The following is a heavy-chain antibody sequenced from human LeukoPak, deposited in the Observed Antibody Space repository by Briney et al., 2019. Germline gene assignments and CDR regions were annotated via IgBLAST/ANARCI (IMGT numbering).Heavy chain of an antibody. Sequence: GASVKVSCKASGYTFTSYGISWVRQAPGQGLEWMGWISAYNGSTNYAQKLQGRVTMTTDTSTSTAYMELRSLRSDDTAVYYCARGLDTAMVTSFDYWGQGTLVTVSS. V-gene: IGHV1-18*01. CDR1: GYTFTSYG. CDR2: ISAYNGST. J-gene: IGHJ4*02. CDR3: ARGLDTAMVTSFDY. D-gene: IGHD5-18*01.